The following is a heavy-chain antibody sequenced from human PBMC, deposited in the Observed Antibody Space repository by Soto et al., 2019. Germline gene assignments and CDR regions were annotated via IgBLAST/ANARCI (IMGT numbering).Heavy chain of an antibody. CDR3: ARHTGAYSASGSFDS. CDR2: IYYSGNT. V-gene: IGHV4-59*11. CDR1: GAFISRHY. Sequence: PSETLSLTCTVSGAFISRHYWSWIRQPPGKGLEWIGYIYYSGNTNYHPSLKSRVTISVDTSKNQFSLQLRSVTAADTAAYYCARHTGAYSASGSFDSWGQGTLVTVSS. D-gene: IGHD3-10*01. J-gene: IGHJ4*02.